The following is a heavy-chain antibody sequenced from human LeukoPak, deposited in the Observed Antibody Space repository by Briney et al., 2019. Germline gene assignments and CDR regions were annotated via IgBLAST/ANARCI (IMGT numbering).Heavy chain of an antibody. CDR2: IIPIFGTA. CDR3: AREAPRITIFGVVIRYFDY. D-gene: IGHD3-3*01. V-gene: IGHV1-69*05. Sequence: SVKVSCKXSGGTFSSYAISWVRQAPGQGLERMGRIIPIFGTANYSQKFQGRVTITTDESTSTAYMELSSLRSEDTAVYYCAREAPRITIFGVVIRYFDYWGQGTLVTVSS. CDR1: GGTFSSYA. J-gene: IGHJ4*02.